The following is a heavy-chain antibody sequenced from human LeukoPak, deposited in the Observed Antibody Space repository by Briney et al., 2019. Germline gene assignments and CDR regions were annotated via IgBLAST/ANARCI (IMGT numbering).Heavy chain of an antibody. V-gene: IGHV3-48*02. CDR1: GFTFSSYR. CDR2: INSGSTTI. CDR3: ARPFYDSGGYYYKSFDI. J-gene: IGHJ3*02. Sequence: GGSLRLSCAASGFTFSSYRMNWVRQAPGKGLEWVSYINSGSTTIYYADSVKGRFTISRDNAKNSLYLQMNSLRDEDTAVYYCARPFYDSGGYYYKSFDIWGQGTMVTVSS. D-gene: IGHD3-22*01.